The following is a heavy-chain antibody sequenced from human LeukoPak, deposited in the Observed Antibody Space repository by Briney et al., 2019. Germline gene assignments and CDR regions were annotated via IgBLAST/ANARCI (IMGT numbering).Heavy chain of an antibody. V-gene: IGHV3-23*01. J-gene: IGHJ4*02. CDR2: ISGSGGST. D-gene: IGHD3-3*01. CDR1: GFTFSSYA. Sequence: GASLRLSCAAAGFTFSSYAMSWVRQAPGKGLEWVSAISGSGGSTYYADSVKGRFTISRDNSKNTLYLQMNSLRAEDTAVYSCAKVKSDDFWSGYLFDYWGQGTLVTVSP. CDR3: AKVKSDDFWSGYLFDY.